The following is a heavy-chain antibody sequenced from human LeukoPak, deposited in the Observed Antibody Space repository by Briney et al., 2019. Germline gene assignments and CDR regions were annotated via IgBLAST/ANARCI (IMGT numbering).Heavy chain of an antibody. J-gene: IGHJ4*02. Sequence: ASVKVSCKASGYTFTSYGISWVRQAPGQGLEWMGWISAYNGNTNYAQKLQGRVPMTTDTSTSTAYMELRSLRSDDTAVYYCARGREEKYSSGRLYYFDYWGQGTLVTVSS. CDR1: GYTFTSYG. D-gene: IGHD6-19*01. V-gene: IGHV1-18*01. CDR3: ARGREEKYSSGRLYYFDY. CDR2: ISAYNGNT.